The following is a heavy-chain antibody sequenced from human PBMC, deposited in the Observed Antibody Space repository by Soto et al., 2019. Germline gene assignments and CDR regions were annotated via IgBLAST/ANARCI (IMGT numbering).Heavy chain of an antibody. CDR3: ARHYPIGNNWNYFDY. Sequence: QVQLQESGPGLVKPSETLSLTCSVSGGSINSYYWGWIRQPPGKGLEWIGYISYTGSTAYSPSLKRRVTLSVDTSKNQFSLKVRSVTAADTAIYFCARHYPIGNNWNYFDYWGRGTLVTVSS. J-gene: IGHJ4*02. V-gene: IGHV4-59*08. CDR2: ISYTGST. CDR1: GGSINSYY. D-gene: IGHD1-1*01.